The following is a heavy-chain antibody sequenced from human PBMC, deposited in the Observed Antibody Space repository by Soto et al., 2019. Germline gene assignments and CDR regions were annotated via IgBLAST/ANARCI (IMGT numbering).Heavy chain of an antibody. D-gene: IGHD3-10*01. V-gene: IGHV3-23*01. CDR1: GFTFSSYA. Sequence: GGSLRLSCVGPGFTFSSYAMSWVRQAPGKGLEWVSGISNGGGSTEYAASVTGRFTISRDNSKNTLYLQMSSLRAEDTAVYYCATHFGNLLYQSIWLRYFHHWGQGTLVTVSS. J-gene: IGHJ1*01. CDR2: ISNGGGST. CDR3: ATHFGNLLYQSIWLRYFHH.